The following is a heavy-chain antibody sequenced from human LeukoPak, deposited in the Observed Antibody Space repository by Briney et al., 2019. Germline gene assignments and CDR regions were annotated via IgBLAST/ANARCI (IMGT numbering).Heavy chain of an antibody. J-gene: IGHJ4*02. D-gene: IGHD5-12*01. CDR3: ARDRRSPHSAYDWGHLDY. V-gene: IGHV3-11*01. CDR1: GFTFTDDY. Sequence: PGGSLRLSCVASGFTFTDDYMTWIRQAPGRGVEGITYISTSSYTIYYAHSVKGRFTTSRDNAKNSLYLQMNSLRVEDTAVYYCARDRRSPHSAYDWGHLDYWGQGSLVTVSS. CDR2: ISTSSYTI.